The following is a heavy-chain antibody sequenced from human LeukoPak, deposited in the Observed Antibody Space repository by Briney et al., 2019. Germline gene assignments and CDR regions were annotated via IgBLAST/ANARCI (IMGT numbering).Heavy chain of an antibody. CDR3: ARVGDGYNTYFDY. D-gene: IGHD5-24*01. CDR2: ISYSGST. CDR1: GGSIRNNY. J-gene: IGHJ4*02. Sequence: SETLSLTCTVPGGSIRNNYWSWIRQPPGKGLEWIGYISYSGSTNYNPSLKSRVTISVDTSKNQFSLKLSSVTAADTAVYYCARVGDGYNTYFDYWGQGTLVTVSS. V-gene: IGHV4-59*01.